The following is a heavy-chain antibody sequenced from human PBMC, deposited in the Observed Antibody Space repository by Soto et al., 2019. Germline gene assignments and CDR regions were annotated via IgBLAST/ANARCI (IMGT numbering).Heavy chain of an antibody. V-gene: IGHV4-31*11. CDR2: IYYSGST. Sequence: SETLSLTCAVSGYSISSGYYWSWIRQHPGKGLEWIGYIYYSGSTYYNPSLKSRVTISVDTSKNQFSLKLSSVTAADTAVYYCARNWRGYSYGYYYYYGMDVWGQGTTVTVSS. CDR3: ARNWRGYSYGYYYYYGMDV. CDR1: GYSISSGYY. J-gene: IGHJ6*02. D-gene: IGHD5-18*01.